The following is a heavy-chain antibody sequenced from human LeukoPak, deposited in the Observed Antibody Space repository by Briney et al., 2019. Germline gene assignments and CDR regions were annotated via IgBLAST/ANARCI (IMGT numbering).Heavy chain of an antibody. CDR3: AKSRILAFYFDY. CDR2: ISWNSGSI. D-gene: IGHD2-15*01. J-gene: IGHJ4*02. V-gene: IGHV3-9*01. Sequence: GGSLRLSCAASGHTFDDYAMHWVRQAPGKGLEWVSGISWNSGSIGYADSVKGRFTISRDNAKNSLYLQMNSLRAEDTALYYCAKSRILAFYFDYWGQGTLVTVSS. CDR1: GHTFDDYA.